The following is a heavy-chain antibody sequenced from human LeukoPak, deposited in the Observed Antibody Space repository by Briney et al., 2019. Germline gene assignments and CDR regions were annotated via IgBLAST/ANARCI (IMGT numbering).Heavy chain of an antibody. CDR1: GYSFSSYW. D-gene: IGHD2/OR15-2a*01. J-gene: IGHJ3*02. Sequence: GESLKISCKGSGYSFSSYWIAWVRQMPGKGLEWMGIIYPGDSDSKYSRSFQGQVTTSADKSINTAYLQWSSLKASDSAMYYCARRIGGADVFDIWGQGTMVTVSS. CDR3: ARRIGGADVFDI. CDR2: IYPGDSDS. V-gene: IGHV5-51*01.